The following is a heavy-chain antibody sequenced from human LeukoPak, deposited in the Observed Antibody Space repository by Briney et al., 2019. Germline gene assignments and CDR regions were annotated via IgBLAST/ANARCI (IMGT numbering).Heavy chain of an antibody. CDR1: GFTFSSYA. Sequence: PGGSLRLSCAASGFTFSSYAMSWVRQAPGKGLEWVSAISGSGGSTYYADSVKGRFTISRDNSNNTLYLQMNSLRAEDTAVYYCAKHYYDSSGYYYWGQGTLVTVSS. J-gene: IGHJ4*02. CDR2: ISGSGGST. D-gene: IGHD3-22*01. V-gene: IGHV3-23*01. CDR3: AKHYYDSSGYYY.